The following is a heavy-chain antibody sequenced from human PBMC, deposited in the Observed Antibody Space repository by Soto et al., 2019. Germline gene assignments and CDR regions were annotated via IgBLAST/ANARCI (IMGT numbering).Heavy chain of an antibody. D-gene: IGHD5-18*01. CDR1: GFTFSSYA. CDR2: ISGSGCST. CDR3: ANPVDTAMVDY. J-gene: IGHJ4*02. Sequence: GGSLRLSCAASGFTFSSYAMSWVRQAPGKGLEWVSAISGSGCSTYYADSVKGRFTISRDNSKNTLYLQMNSLRAEDTAVYCCANPVDTAMVDYWGQGTLVTVSS. V-gene: IGHV3-23*01.